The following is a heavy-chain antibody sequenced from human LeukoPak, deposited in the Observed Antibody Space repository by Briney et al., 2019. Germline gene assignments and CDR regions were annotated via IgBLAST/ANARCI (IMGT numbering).Heavy chain of an antibody. V-gene: IGHV1-68*01. D-gene: IGHD3-22*01. CDR1: GYTFTYCS. CDR2: ITLYNGNT. Sequence: ASVKVSCKASGYTFTYCSLHWLQQAPGQGLERMRWITLYNGNTNYAKKSQGRVTITRDMSLRTACMELSSLRSEDSAVYYWARYGNPYYYDSGGYYYVEFDPWGQGTLVTVSS. CDR3: ARYGNPYYYDSGGYYYVEFDP. J-gene: IGHJ5*02.